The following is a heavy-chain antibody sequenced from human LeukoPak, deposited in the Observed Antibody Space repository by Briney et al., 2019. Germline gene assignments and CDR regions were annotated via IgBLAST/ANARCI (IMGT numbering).Heavy chain of an antibody. V-gene: IGHV1-69*05. J-gene: IGHJ4*02. Sequence: SVKVSCKASRGTFSSYAISWVRQAPGQGLEWMGRIIPIFGTANYAQKFQGRVTITTDESTSTAYMELSSLRSEDTAVYYCARDPLGPNGYWGQGTLVTVSS. CDR2: IIPIFGTA. CDR1: RGTFSSYA. D-gene: IGHD4/OR15-4a*01. CDR3: ARDPLGPNGY.